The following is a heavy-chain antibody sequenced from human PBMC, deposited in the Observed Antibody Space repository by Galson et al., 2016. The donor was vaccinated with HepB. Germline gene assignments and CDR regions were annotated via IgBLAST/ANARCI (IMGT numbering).Heavy chain of an antibody. CDR1: GLKFSDYG. J-gene: IGHJ4*02. V-gene: IGHV3-33*01. CDR2: IFYDGSEK. CDR3: ARDRLWFGDNYLDY. Sequence: SLRLSCAVSGLKFSDYGFHWVRQAPGKGLEWVAVIFYDGSEKHYPDSVKGRFTISRDNSKNPVYLQINSLRVDDTAVYYFARDRLWFGDNYLDYWGQGTLVTVSS. D-gene: IGHD3-10*01.